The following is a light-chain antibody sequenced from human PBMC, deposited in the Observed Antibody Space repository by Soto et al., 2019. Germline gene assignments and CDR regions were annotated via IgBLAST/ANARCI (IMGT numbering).Light chain of an antibody. CDR1: SXNIGGTNY. CDR2: SNN. V-gene: IGLV1-47*02. Sequence: QAVLTQPPPASRTPGPKVFISCSGSSXNIGGTNYAYWYQQLPGAAPKLLMHSNNLRPSGVPERISGSKFGTAASLAISGLRSEDEAVYYCASRDDRLVPVLFGAGTK. CDR3: ASRDDRLVPVL. J-gene: IGLJ2*01.